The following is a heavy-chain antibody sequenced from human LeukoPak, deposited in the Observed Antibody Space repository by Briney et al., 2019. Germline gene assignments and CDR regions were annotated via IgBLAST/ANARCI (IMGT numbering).Heavy chain of an antibody. Sequence: VASVEVSCKASGYTFTSYAMHWVRQAPGQRLEWMGWINAGNGNTKYSQKFQGRVTITRDTSASTAYMELSSLRSEDTAVYYCARDYWLGGYYGSGTCFDYWGQGTLVTVSS. CDR2: INAGNGNT. CDR1: GYTFTSYA. J-gene: IGHJ4*02. D-gene: IGHD3-10*01. V-gene: IGHV1-3*01. CDR3: ARDYWLGGYYGSGTCFDY.